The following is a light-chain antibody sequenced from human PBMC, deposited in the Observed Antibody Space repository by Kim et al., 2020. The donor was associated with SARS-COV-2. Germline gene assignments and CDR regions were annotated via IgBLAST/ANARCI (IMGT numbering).Light chain of an antibody. CDR1: RMVTST. Sequence: GSPGGRATPSCMAGRMVTSTSAWDQQKPGQAPRLLIYGASTRATGIPDRFSGSGSGTDFTLTISSLQSEDFAVYYCQQYNNWPLTFGGGTKVDIK. V-gene: IGKV3-15*01. J-gene: IGKJ4*01. CDR3: QQYNNWPLT. CDR2: GAS.